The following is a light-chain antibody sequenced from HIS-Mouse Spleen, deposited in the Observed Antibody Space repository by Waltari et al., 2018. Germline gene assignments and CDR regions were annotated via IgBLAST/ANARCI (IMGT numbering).Light chain of an antibody. V-gene: IGKV1-39*01. CDR1: QSISSY. CDR3: QKSYSTPPLT. Sequence: DIQMTQSPSSLSASVGDSVTITCRASQSISSYLNWYQQKPGKAPKLLIYAASSLQSGVPSRFSGSGSGTDFTLTISSLQPEDFATYYCQKSYSTPPLTFGGGTKVEIK. CDR2: AAS. J-gene: IGKJ4*01.